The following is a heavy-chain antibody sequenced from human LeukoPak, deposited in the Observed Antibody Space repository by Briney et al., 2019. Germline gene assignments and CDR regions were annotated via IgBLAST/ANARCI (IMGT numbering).Heavy chain of an antibody. V-gene: IGHV1-8*01. J-gene: IGHJ6*03. CDR3: ALGYSSSWYVSGNYYYYMDV. D-gene: IGHD6-13*01. Sequence: ASVKVSCKASGYTFTSYDINGVRQATGQGLEWMGWMNPNSGNTGYAQKFQGRVTMTRNTSISTAYMELSSLRSEDTAVYYCALGYSSSWYVSGNYYYYMDVWGKGTTVTISS. CDR2: MNPNSGNT. CDR1: GYTFTSYD.